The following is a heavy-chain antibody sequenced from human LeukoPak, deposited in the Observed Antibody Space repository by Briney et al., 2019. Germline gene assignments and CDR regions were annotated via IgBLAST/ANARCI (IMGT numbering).Heavy chain of an antibody. Sequence: GGSLRLSCAASGFTFSSYGISWVRQAPGKGLEWASAISGSGGSTYYADSVKGRFTISRDNSKNTLYLQMNSLRAEDTAVYYCAKDGGEYYDILTGYYPRLYYMDVWGKGTTVTISS. CDR1: GFTFSSYG. CDR2: ISGSGGST. V-gene: IGHV3-23*01. CDR3: AKDGGEYYDILTGYYPRLYYMDV. J-gene: IGHJ6*03. D-gene: IGHD3-9*01.